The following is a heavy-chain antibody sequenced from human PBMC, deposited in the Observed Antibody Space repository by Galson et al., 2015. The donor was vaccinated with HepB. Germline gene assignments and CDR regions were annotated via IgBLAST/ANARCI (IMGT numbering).Heavy chain of an antibody. Sequence: SLRLSCAASGFSFSSHWMHWVRQAPGKGLVWVSRLNSDGSSTTYADSVKGRFTISRDNAKNTLYLQMNSLRDEDTAVYYCASENIAARRNWFDPWGQGTLVTVSS. CDR2: LNSDGSST. CDR1: GFSFSSHW. CDR3: ASENIAARRNWFDP. V-gene: IGHV3-74*01. J-gene: IGHJ5*02. D-gene: IGHD6-6*01.